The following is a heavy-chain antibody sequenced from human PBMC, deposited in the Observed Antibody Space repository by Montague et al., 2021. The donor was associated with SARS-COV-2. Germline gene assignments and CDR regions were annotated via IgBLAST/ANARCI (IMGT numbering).Heavy chain of an antibody. CDR2: IWYGGSNK. D-gene: IGHD2-2*02. J-gene: IGHJ6*02. CDR3: ARDSFSSCTSSSCYMGEMDV. CDR1: GFSFSSYG. Sequence: SLRLSCAASGFSFSSYGLNWVRQAPGKGLEWVAVIWYGGSNKQYADSAKGRFTISRDNSKNTLYLQMNSLRAEDTALYYCARDSFSSCTSSSCYMGEMDVWGQGTMVTVSS. V-gene: IGHV3-33*01.